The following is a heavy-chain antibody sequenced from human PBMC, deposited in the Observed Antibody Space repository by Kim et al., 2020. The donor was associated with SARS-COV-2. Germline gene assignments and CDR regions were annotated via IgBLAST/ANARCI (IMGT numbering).Heavy chain of an antibody. Sequence: GGSLRLSCAASGFTFSSYAMHWVRQAPGKGLEWVAVISYDGSNKYYADSVKGRFTISRDNSKNTLYLQMNSLRAEDTAVYYCARGVDIVVVVAAMDYWGQGTLVTVSS. CDR2: ISYDGSNK. V-gene: IGHV3-30*04. CDR1: GFTFSSYA. CDR3: ARGVDIVVVVAAMDY. J-gene: IGHJ4*02. D-gene: IGHD2-15*01.